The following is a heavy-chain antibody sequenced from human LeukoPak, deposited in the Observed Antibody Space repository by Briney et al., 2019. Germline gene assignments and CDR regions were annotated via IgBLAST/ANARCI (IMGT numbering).Heavy chain of an antibody. V-gene: IGHV5-10-1*01. CDR2: IDPSDSYT. CDR3: ARLRDGGIGV. D-gene: IGHD5-24*01. J-gene: IGHJ6*02. CDR1: AYCITTYW. Sequence: GGALQISSNGSAYCITTYWISWVRRLAAKGLVWMGRIDPSDSYTNYSPSFQGHVTISADKSINTAYLQWSSLKASDTDMYYCARLRDGGIGVWGQGTTVTVSS.